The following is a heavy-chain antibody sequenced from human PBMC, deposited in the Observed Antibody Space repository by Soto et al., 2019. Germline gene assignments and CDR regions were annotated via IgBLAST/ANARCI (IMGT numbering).Heavy chain of an antibody. CDR1: GFSLTGSTVG. V-gene: IGHV2-5*02. CDR2: IYWDGEK. D-gene: IGHD1-1*01. J-gene: IGHJ4*02. Sequence: QITLKESGPTLLTPTETLTLTCSFSGFSLTGSTVGVGWIRQPPGKALECLALIYWDGEKRYSPSLRSRLPVTKDTHKNQVVLTMTNVDTMDTATYYCAHGRGGVDWNDGDCDFWGQGALVTVSA. CDR3: AHGRGGVDWNDGDCDF.